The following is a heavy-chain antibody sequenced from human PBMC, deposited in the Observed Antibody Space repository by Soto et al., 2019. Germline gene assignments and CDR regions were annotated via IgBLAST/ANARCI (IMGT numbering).Heavy chain of an antibody. Sequence: SETLSLTCPVSGGSISSGGYYWSWIRQHPGWGLEWIGYIYYSGTTYYNPSLKSRVTISSDTSKNHFSLKLSSVTAADTAVYYCARVQNWFDPWGQGSLVTVSS. J-gene: IGHJ5*02. CDR3: ARVQNWFDP. CDR2: IYYSGTT. CDR1: GGSISSGGYY. V-gene: IGHV4-31*03.